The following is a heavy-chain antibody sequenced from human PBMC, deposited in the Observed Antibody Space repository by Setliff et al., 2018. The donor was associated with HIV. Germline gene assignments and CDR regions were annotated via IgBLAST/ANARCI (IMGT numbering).Heavy chain of an antibody. J-gene: IGHJ4*02. V-gene: IGHV3-20*04. CDR2: IHGKDGTK. D-gene: IGHD1-26*01. CDR1: GFTFHDFG. CDR3: ARSTHSESSFDY. Sequence: GGSLRLSCVTSGFTFHDFGLSWVRQAPGKGLEWVAGIHGKDGTKRYADSVRGQVAISVDKSIRAVYLQWSSLKASDSAMYYCARSTHSESSFDYWGQGTLVTVSS.